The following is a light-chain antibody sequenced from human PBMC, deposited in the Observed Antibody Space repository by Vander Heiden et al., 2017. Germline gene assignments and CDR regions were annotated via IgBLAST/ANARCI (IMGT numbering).Light chain of an antibody. CDR2: GAS. CDR1: QSLSRNF. CDR3: QQYDKLPLT. Sequence: NVLTQSPVTLSSSTGQRATLDCRASQSLSRNFLAWYQQKPGQSPRLLIYGASNGAAGTPDRFSGSGSGTAFTLTISMLEPEDFAVYFCQQYDKLPLTFGGGTKVDLK. V-gene: IGKV3-20*01. J-gene: IGKJ4*01.